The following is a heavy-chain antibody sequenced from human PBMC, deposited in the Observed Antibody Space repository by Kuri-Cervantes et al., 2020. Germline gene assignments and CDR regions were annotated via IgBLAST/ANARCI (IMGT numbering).Heavy chain of an antibody. V-gene: IGHV3-7*01. J-gene: IGHJ4*02. CDR1: GFSFDTYF. D-gene: IGHD3/OR15-3a*01. CDR2: INPPGGAK. Sequence: GGSLRLSCAASGFSFDTYFMAWVRQAPGKGLEWVANINPPGGAKYYVDSLKGRFTISRDNAKNSLYLEMNNLRAEDTGVYYCARVDWGKFDYWGQGTLVTVSS. CDR3: ARVDWGKFDY.